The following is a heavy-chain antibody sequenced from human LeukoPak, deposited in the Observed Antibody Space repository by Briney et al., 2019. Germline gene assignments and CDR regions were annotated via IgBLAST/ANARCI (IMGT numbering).Heavy chain of an antibody. Sequence: SETLSLTCTVSGSSIGTYSWSWIRQPPGKGLEWIGYIYTTGSTHHNPSLKSRVTMSLDRSKNQFSLKLSSVTAADTAVYYCARGGVVGAPGYYYMDVWGKGTTVTVSS. D-gene: IGHD1-26*01. CDR2: IYTTGST. V-gene: IGHV4-4*09. CDR3: ARGGVVGAPGYYYMDV. CDR1: GSSIGTYS. J-gene: IGHJ6*03.